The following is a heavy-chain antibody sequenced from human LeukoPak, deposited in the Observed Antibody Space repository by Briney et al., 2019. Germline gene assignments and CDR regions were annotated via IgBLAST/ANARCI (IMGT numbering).Heavy chain of an antibody. J-gene: IGHJ4*02. Sequence: PSETLSLTCTVSGGSISSSSYYWGWIRQPPGKGLEWIGSIYYSGSTYYNPSLKSRVTISVDRSKNQFSLKLSSVTAADTAVYYCARGEDIVVVPAAIPEPYFDYWGQGTLVTVSS. V-gene: IGHV4-39*07. CDR1: GGSISSSSYY. D-gene: IGHD2-2*02. CDR2: IYYSGST. CDR3: ARGEDIVVVPAAIPEPYFDY.